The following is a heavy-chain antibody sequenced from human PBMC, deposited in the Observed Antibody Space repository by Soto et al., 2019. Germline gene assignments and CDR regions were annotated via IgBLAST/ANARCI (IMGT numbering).Heavy chain of an antibody. J-gene: IGHJ4*02. CDR2: INPSGGTT. V-gene: IGHV1-46*01. CDR1: GYTFTRYN. D-gene: IGHD2-15*01. CDR3: ARVRGGGSEYFFDY. Sequence: ASVKVSCKASGYTFTRYNVHWVRQAPGQGLEWMAIINPSGGTTYYVQKFEGRVTLTTDTSTSTVSMELSSLRSDDTAVYYCARVRGGGSEYFFDYWGQGTLVTVSS.